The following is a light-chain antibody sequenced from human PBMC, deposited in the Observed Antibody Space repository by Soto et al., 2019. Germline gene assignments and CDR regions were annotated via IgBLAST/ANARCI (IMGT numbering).Light chain of an antibody. V-gene: IGKV1-39*01. CDR3: QQSYSTPR. CDR2: AAS. Sequence: DIQMTQSPSSLSASVGDRVTITCRASQSISSYLNWYQQKPGKAPKLLIYAASSLQSGVPSRFSGSGSGTDFTLTINTLQPEDIATYYCQQSYSTPRFGGGTKVDNK. CDR1: QSISSY. J-gene: IGKJ4*01.